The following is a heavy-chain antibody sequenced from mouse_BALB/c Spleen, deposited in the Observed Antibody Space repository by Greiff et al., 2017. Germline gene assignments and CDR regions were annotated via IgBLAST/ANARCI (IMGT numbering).Heavy chain of an antibody. CDR1: GYTFTSYY. Sequence: VQLQQSGAELVKPGASVKLSCKASGYTFTSYYMYWVKQRPGQGLEWIGEINPSNGGTNFNEKFKSKATLTVDKSSSTAYMQLSSLTSEDSAVYYCTRRSRCAMDYWGQGTSVTVSS. CDR2: INPSNGGT. J-gene: IGHJ4*01. V-gene: IGHV1S81*02. CDR3: TRRSRCAMDY.